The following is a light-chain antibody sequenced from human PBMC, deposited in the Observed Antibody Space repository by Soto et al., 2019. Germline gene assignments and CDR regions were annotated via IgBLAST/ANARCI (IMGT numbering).Light chain of an antibody. J-gene: IGKJ1*01. CDR3: QQYNSYSS. CDR2: KAS. Sequence: DIQMTQSPSTLSASVGDRVTITCRASQRISTWLAWHQQKPGKAPKLLIYKASTLESGVPSRFSGSGSGTEFTLTISSLQPDDFATYYCQQYNSYSSFGQGTKVEIK. CDR1: QRISTW. V-gene: IGKV1-5*03.